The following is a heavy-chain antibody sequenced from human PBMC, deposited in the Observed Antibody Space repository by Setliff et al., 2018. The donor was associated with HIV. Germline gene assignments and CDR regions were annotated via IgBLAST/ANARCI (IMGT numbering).Heavy chain of an antibody. D-gene: IGHD3-22*01. CDR1: GYTFTSY. J-gene: IGHJ4*02. CDR2: INPSGGST. CDR3: ARDQKWRSHYYDSIVSSYYFDY. Sequence: ASVKVSCKASGYTFTSYIHWVRQAPGQGLECMGMINPSGGSTTYAQKFQGRVTMTRDTSTSTFYMELSSLRSEDTAVYYCARDQKWRSHYYDSIVSSYYFDYWGRGTLVTVSS. V-gene: IGHV1-46*01.